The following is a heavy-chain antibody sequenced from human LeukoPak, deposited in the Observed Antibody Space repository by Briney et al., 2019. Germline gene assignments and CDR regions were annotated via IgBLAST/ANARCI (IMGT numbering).Heavy chain of an antibody. Sequence: GGSLRLSCAAAGLTFSSNSMNWLRQAPGKGLEWVSYISSSSSTTYYADSVKGRFTISRDNAKNSLYLQMNSLRDEDTAVYYCATGDAAMVNWGQGTLVTVSS. D-gene: IGHD5-18*01. V-gene: IGHV3-48*02. CDR1: GLTFSSNS. J-gene: IGHJ4*02. CDR2: ISSSSSTT. CDR3: ATGDAAMVN.